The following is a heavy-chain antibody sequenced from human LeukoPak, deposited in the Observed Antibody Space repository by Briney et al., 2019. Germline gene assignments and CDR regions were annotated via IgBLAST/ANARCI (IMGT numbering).Heavy chain of an antibody. CDR2: ISSSGSTI. CDR1: GFTFDDYG. J-gene: IGHJ4*02. V-gene: IGHV3-48*03. D-gene: IGHD3-10*01. Sequence: GGSLRLSCAASGFTFDDYGMSWVRQAPGKGLEWVSYISSSGSTIYYADSVKGRFTISRDNAKNSLYLQMNSLRAEDTAVYYCARSPYYYGSGSYWLDYWGQGTLVTVSS. CDR3: ARSPYYYGSGSYWLDY.